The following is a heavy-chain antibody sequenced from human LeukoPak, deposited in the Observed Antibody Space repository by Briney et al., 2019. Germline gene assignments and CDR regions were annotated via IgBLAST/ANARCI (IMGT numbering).Heavy chain of an antibody. CDR1: GGSISSRC. V-gene: IGHV4-4*07. Sequence: SETLSLTCTVSGGSISSRCWSWIRQPAGKGLEWIGHISTSGSTNYNPSLKSRVTVSEDTSKNQFSLKLSSVTAADTAVYYCARGYYYGSGSYDFDIWGQGTMVTVSS. CDR2: ISTSGST. D-gene: IGHD3-10*01. CDR3: ARGYYYGSGSYDFDI. J-gene: IGHJ3*02.